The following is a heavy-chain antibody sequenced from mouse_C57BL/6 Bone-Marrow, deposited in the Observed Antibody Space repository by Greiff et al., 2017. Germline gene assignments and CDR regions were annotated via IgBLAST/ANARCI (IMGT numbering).Heavy chain of an antibody. J-gene: IGHJ1*03. V-gene: IGHV1-5*01. CDR1: GYTFTSYW. D-gene: IGHD1-1*01. CDR3: TRWSTTVPYWYFDV. CDR2: IYPGNSDT. Sequence: EVQLQQSGTVLARPGASVKMSCKTSGYTFTSYWMHWVKQRPGQGLEWIGAIYPGNSDTSYNQKFKGKAKLTAVTSASTAYMELSSLTNEDSAVYYCTRWSTTVPYWYFDVWGTGTTVTVSS.